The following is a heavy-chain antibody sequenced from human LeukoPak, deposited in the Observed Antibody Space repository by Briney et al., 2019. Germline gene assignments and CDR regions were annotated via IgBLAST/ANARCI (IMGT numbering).Heavy chain of an antibody. V-gene: IGHV3-20*04. J-gene: IGHJ3*02. CDR3: AIDRIGYGGNSFRDDAFDI. D-gene: IGHD4-23*01. Sequence: GGSLRLSCAASGFTFDDYGMSWVRQAPGKGLEWVSGINWNGGSTGYADSVKGRFTISRDNAKNSLYLQMNILRADDTALDYCAIDRIGYGGNSFRDDAFDIWGQGTMVTVSS. CDR2: INWNGGST. CDR1: GFTFDDYG.